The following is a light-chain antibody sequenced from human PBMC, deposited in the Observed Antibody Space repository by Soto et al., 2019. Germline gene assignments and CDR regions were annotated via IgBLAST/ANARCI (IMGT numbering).Light chain of an antibody. J-gene: IGKJ1*01. V-gene: IGKV1-8*01. CDR3: QQYYAYPWT. Sequence: ALRMTQSPSSLSASIGDRVNITCRASQGISSSLAWYQQKPGKAPNLLIYAASTLQNGAPSRFSGSGSGTDFTLTISYLQSGDFATYYCQQYYAYPWTFGQGTRVETK. CDR1: QGISSS. CDR2: AAS.